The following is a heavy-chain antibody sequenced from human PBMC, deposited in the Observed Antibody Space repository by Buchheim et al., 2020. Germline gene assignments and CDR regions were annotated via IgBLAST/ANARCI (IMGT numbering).Heavy chain of an antibody. V-gene: IGHV3-30*18. J-gene: IGHJ6*02. CDR3: AKDQGYYDFWSGYYPDYYYGMDV. Sequence: QVQLVESGGGVVQPGRSLRLSCAASGFTFSSYGMHWVRQAPGKGLEWVAVISYDGSNKYYADSVKGRFTISRDNSKNTLYLQMSSLRAEDTAVYYCAKDQGYYDFWSGYYPDYYYGMDVWGQGTT. CDR2: ISYDGSNK. D-gene: IGHD3-3*01. CDR1: GFTFSSYG.